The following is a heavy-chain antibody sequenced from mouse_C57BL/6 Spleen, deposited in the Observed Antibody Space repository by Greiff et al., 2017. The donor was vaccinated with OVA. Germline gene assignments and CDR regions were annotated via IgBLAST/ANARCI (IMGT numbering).Heavy chain of an antibody. Sequence: QVQLQQSGPGLVQPSQSLSITCKVSGFSLTSYGVHWVRQSPGKGLEWLGEIWSGGSTDYNAAFISRLSISKDNSKSPVFFIRNSLQADDTAIYYCASNMVTPGRFSYWGQGTLVTVSA. CDR1: GFSLTSYG. V-gene: IGHV2-2*01. CDR3: ASNMVTPGRFSY. J-gene: IGHJ3*01. D-gene: IGHD2-1*01. CDR2: IWSGGST.